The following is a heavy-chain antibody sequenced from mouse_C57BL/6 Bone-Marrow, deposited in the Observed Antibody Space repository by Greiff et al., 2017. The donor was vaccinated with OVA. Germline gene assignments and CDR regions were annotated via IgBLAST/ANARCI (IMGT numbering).Heavy chain of an antibody. CDR1: GYTFTSYW. CDR2: IDPSDSYT. V-gene: IGHV1-59*01. CDR3: ARGYDGYYGFAY. D-gene: IGHD2-3*01. Sequence: QVQLQQPGAELVRPGTSVKLSCKASGYTFTSYWMHWVKQRPGQGLEWIGVIDPSDSYTNYNQKFKGKATLTVETSSSTAYMQLSSLTSEDSAVYYCARGYDGYYGFAYWGQGTLVTVSA. J-gene: IGHJ3*01.